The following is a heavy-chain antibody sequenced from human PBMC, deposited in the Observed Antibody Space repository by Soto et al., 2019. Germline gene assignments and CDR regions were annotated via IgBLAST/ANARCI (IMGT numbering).Heavy chain of an antibody. V-gene: IGHV1-8*01. Sequence: GASVKVSCKASGYTFTSYDINWVRQATGQGLEWMGWMNPNSGNTGYAQKFQGRVTMTRNTSISTAYMELSSLRSEDTAVYYCAREGVVAATRGYYYYYYMDVWGKGTTVTVSS. CDR2: MNPNSGNT. J-gene: IGHJ6*03. CDR1: GYTFTSYD. CDR3: AREGVVAATRGYYYYYYMDV. D-gene: IGHD2-15*01.